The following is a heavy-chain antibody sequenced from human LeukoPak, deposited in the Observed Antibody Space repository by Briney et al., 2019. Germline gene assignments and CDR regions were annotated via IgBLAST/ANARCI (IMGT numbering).Heavy chain of an antibody. CDR3: AREAAVYGGNSGPDGY. V-gene: IGHV1-2*02. CDR1: GYTFTGYY. CDR2: INPNSGGT. Sequence: RASVKVSCKASGYTFTGYYMHWVRQAPGQGLEWMGWINPNSGGTNYAQKFQGRVTMTRDTSISTAYMELSRLRSDDTAVYYCAREAAVYGGNSGPDGYWGQGTLVTVSS. J-gene: IGHJ4*02. D-gene: IGHD4-23*01.